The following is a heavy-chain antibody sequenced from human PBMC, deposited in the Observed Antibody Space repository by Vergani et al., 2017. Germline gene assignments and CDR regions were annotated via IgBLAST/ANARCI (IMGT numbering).Heavy chain of an antibody. V-gene: IGHV4-38-2*01. CDR3: ARRRPGYYDSSGYFDN. CDR2: IYHSGSN. D-gene: IGHD3-22*01. J-gene: IGHJ4*02. CDR1: GYSISSGYY. Sequence: QVQLQESGPGLVKPSETLSLTCAVSGYSISSGYYWGWIRQPPGKGLEWIGSIYHSGSNYYKPSLKSRVTISVDTSKNLFSLKLSSVTAADTAVYYCARRRPGYYDSSGYFDNWGQGTLVTVSS.